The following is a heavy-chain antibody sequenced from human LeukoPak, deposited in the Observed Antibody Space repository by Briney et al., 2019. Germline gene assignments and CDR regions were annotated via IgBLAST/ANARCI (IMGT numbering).Heavy chain of an antibody. J-gene: IGHJ4*02. CDR2: FDPEDGET. CDR3: ATSVLAISSVAGGLFDY. Sequence: GASVKIFCRVSGYTLTELSMDWVRQAPGKGLEWMGGFDPEDGETIYAQKFQGRVTMTEDTSTDTAYMELSSLRSEDTAVYYCATSVLAISSVAGGLFDYWGQGTLVTVSS. CDR1: GYTLTELS. D-gene: IGHD6-19*01. V-gene: IGHV1-24*01.